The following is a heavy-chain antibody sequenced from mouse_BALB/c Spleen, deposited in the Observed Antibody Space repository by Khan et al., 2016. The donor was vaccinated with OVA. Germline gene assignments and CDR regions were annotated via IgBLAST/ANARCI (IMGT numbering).Heavy chain of an antibody. V-gene: IGHV5-12-1*01. CDR1: GFAFSYYD. D-gene: IGHD1-1*01. J-gene: IGHJ2*01. CDR2: ISTGGDNT. Sequence: EVELVESGGGLVKPGGSLKLSCAASGFAFSYYDMSWVRQTPEKRLEWVAFISTGGDNTYYPDTVKGRFTLSRDNAKNHLYLQMTSLKSEDTAMYYCTRPHYSGSNYYFDYWGQGTTLTVSS. CDR3: TRPHYSGSNYYFDY.